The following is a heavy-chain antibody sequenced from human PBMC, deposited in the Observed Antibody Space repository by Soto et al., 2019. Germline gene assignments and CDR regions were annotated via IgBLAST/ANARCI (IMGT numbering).Heavy chain of an antibody. CDR3: ATGMASSSWYFDY. CDR2: ISGYNGEA. D-gene: IGHD6-19*01. J-gene: IGHJ4*02. CDR1: GYTFTNHG. V-gene: IGHV1-18*01. Sequence: XSVKVSCKASGYTFTNHGVVWVRQAPGQGPEWLGWISGYNGEAIYAQKFKGRVTMTTDTSMTTTDMELRSLRPDDTAVYYCATGMASSSWYFDYWGQGTLVTVSS.